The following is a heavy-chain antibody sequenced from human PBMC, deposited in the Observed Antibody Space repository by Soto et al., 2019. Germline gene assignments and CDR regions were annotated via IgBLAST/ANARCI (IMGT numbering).Heavy chain of an antibody. D-gene: IGHD3-10*01. CDR3: ASPLMGGMDV. V-gene: IGHV3-21*01. CDR2: ISSSSSYI. J-gene: IGHJ6*02. Sequence: EVQLVESGGGLVKPGGSLRLSCAACGFTFSSYSMNWVRQAPGKGLEWVSSISSSSSYIYYADSVKGRFTISRDNAKNSLYLQMNSLRAEDTAVYYCASPLMGGMDVWGQGTTVTVSS. CDR1: GFTFSSYS.